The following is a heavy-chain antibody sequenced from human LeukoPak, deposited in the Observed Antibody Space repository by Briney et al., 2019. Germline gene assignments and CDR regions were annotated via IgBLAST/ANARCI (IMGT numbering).Heavy chain of an antibody. CDR1: GYTFTGQY. V-gene: IGHV1-2*02. Sequence: GASVKVSCKASGYTFTGQYMHWVRQAPGQGLEWMGWINPNSGGTNYVQKFQGRVTMTRDTSVSTAYMELSSLISDDTAVYYCASGGSYCSSTSCSFGYWGQGALVAVSS. CDR3: ASGGSYCSSTSCSFGY. D-gene: IGHD2-2*01. CDR2: INPNSGGT. J-gene: IGHJ4*02.